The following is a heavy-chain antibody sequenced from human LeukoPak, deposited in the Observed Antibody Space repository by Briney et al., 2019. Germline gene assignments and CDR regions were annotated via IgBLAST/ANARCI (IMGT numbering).Heavy chain of an antibody. Sequence: GGSLRLSCAASGFTFSTYAMIWVRQAPGKGLEWVSGTSGSGGSTWYADSVKGRFTISRNNSKNTLYLQMNSLRAEDTAIYYSAKEGDYGDYGGDYWGQGTLVTVSS. CDR2: TSGSGGST. J-gene: IGHJ4*02. CDR3: AKEGDYGDYGGDY. D-gene: IGHD4-17*01. V-gene: IGHV3-23*01. CDR1: GFTFSTYA.